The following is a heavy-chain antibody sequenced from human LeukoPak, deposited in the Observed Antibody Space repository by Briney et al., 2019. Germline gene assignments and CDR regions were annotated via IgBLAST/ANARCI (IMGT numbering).Heavy chain of an antibody. CDR1: GFTFSSYA. CDR3: AKSWDSIVVVPVYYFDY. V-gene: IGHV3-23*01. CDR2: ISGSGGST. Sequence: GGSLRLSCAASGFTFSSYAMSWVRQAPGKGLEWVSAISGSGGSTYYADSVKGRFTISRDNSKNTLYLQMNSLRAEDTAVHYCAKSWDSIVVVPVYYFDYWGQGTLVTVSS. D-gene: IGHD2-2*01. J-gene: IGHJ4*02.